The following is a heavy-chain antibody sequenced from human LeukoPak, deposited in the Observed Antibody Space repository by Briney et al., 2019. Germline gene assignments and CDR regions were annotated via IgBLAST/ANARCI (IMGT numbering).Heavy chain of an antibody. D-gene: IGHD2-21*01. CDR3: ARGGPIVVVPRGNWFDP. V-gene: IGHV1-2*02. Sequence: ASVKVSCKASGYTFTGYYMHWVRQAPGQGPEWMGWINPNSGGTNYAQKFQGRVTMTRDTSISTAYMEPSRLRSDDTAVYYCARGGPIVVVPRGNWFDPWGQGNLVTVSS. J-gene: IGHJ5*02. CDR2: INPNSGGT. CDR1: GYTFTGYY.